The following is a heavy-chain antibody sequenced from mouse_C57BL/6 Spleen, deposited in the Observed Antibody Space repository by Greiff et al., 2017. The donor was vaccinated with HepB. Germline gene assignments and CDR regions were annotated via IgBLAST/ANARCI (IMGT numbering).Heavy chain of an antibody. D-gene: IGHD1-1*01. CDR2: IDPNSGGT. CDR3: ARRPYSYYGSSPYAMDY. CDR1: GYTFTSYW. J-gene: IGHJ4*01. V-gene: IGHV1-72*01. Sequence: QVQLQQPGAELVKPGASVKLSCKASGYTFTSYWMHWVKQRPGRGLEWIGRIDPNSGGTKYNEKFKSKATLTVDKPSSTAYMQLSSLTSEDSAVYYCARRPYSYYGSSPYAMDYWGQGTSVTVSS.